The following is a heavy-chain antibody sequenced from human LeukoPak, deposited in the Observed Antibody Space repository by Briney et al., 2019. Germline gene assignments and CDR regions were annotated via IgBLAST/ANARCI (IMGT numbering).Heavy chain of an antibody. D-gene: IGHD3-9*01. CDR2: INSDNGNT. Sequence: ASVKVSCQASGYTFTTYAIHWVRQAPGQRLEWMGWINSDNGNTKYSQKFQGRVTITWDTSAYTAYMELRSLSSADTAIYFCARAPYDFLTGFSLNWFDPWGQGTLVTVSS. CDR3: ARAPYDFLTGFSLNWFDP. J-gene: IGHJ5*02. V-gene: IGHV1-3*04. CDR1: GYTFTTYA.